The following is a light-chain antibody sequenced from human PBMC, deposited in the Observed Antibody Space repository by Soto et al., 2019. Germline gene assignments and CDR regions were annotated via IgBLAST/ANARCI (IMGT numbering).Light chain of an antibody. J-gene: IGLJ1*01. Sequence: QSVLTQPASVSGSPGQSITISCTGTSTDVNGRNYVSWYQQHPGKAPKVIIYEVTNRPSGISHRFSGSKSGNTASLTISGLQADDEAAYYCCSYTSGTSVFGTGTKLTVL. CDR1: STDVNGRNY. CDR3: CSYTSGTSV. CDR2: EVT. V-gene: IGLV2-14*01.